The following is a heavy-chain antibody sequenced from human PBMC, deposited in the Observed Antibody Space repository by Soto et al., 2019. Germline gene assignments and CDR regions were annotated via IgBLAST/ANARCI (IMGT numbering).Heavy chain of an antibody. J-gene: IGHJ6*02. V-gene: IGHV5-10-1*01. D-gene: IGHD3-22*01. CDR3: ARGIVVVRGYYYYGMDV. Sequence: GEFLKISCKGSGDSFTSYWISWVRQMPGKGLEWMGRIDPSDSYTNYSPSFQGHVTISADKSISTAYLQWSSLKASDTAMYYCARGIVVVRGYYYYGMDVWGQGTTVTVSS. CDR2: IDPSDSYT. CDR1: GDSFTSYW.